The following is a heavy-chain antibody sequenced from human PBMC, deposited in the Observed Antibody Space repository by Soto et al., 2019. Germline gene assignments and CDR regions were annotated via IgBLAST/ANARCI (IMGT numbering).Heavy chain of an antibody. J-gene: IGHJ5*02. D-gene: IGHD1-26*01. CDR3: AREGGATTVASFDP. V-gene: IGHV3-11*01. Sequence: PVESLRLSYAASGFTFSDYYMSWIRQAPGKGLEWVSYISSSGSTIYYADSVKGRFTISRDNAKNSLYLQMNSLRAEDTAVYYCAREGGATTVASFDPLGQVTLVAVSS. CDR2: ISSSGSTI. CDR1: GFTFSDYY.